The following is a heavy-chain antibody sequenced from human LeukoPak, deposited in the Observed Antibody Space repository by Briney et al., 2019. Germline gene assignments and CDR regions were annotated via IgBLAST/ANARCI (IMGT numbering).Heavy chain of an antibody. D-gene: IGHD5-24*01. Sequence: PSETLSLTCAVYGGSFSGYYWSWIRQPPGKGLEWIGEINHSGSTNYNPSLKSRVTIPVDTSKNQFSLKLSSVTAADTAVYYCARSGRWLQFFDYWGQGTLVTVSS. CDR1: GGSFSGYY. CDR2: INHSGST. CDR3: ARSGRWLQFFDY. V-gene: IGHV4-34*01. J-gene: IGHJ4*02.